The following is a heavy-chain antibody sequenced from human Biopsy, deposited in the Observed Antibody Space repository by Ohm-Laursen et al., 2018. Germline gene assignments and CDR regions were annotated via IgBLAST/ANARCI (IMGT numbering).Heavy chain of an antibody. D-gene: IGHD2/OR15-2a*01. CDR2: IYYSGST. J-gene: IGHJ6*02. CDR3: ARATNSTGWPYYYFYGMDV. Sequence: GTLSLTWCVSGGSISSDYWSWIRQTPGKGLEWIGYIYYSGSTNYNPSLKSRVTISVDTSKNQFSLRLNSVTAADTAVYYCARATNSTGWPYYYFYGMDVWGQGTTVTVSS. CDR1: GGSISSDY. V-gene: IGHV4-59*01.